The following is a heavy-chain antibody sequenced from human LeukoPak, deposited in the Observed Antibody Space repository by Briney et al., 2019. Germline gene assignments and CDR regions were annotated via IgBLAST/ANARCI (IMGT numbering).Heavy chain of an antibody. J-gene: IGHJ4*02. CDR3: ARQVPKTYYYDSSGFFFDY. Sequence: ASVKVSCKASGYTFTSYGISWVRQAPGQGLEWMGWISAYNGNTNYAQKLQGRVTMTTDTSTSTAYMEVRSLRSDDTAVYYCARQVPKTYYYDSSGFFFDYWGQGTLVTVSS. CDR2: ISAYNGNT. CDR1: GYTFTSYG. D-gene: IGHD3-22*01. V-gene: IGHV1-18*01.